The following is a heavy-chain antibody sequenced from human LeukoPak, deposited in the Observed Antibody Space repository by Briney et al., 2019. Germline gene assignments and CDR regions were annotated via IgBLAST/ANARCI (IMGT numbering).Heavy chain of an antibody. CDR3: ARTGYGSGSDDFDF. D-gene: IGHD3-10*01. J-gene: IGHJ4*02. V-gene: IGHV1-18*01. Sequence: GASVKVSCKTSGYTFTRYGVSWVRQAPGQGLEWMGWISPHNGNRDYAQKFKDRVTMITDTSTNTAYLELRSLRPDDTAMYYCARTGYGSGSDDFDFWGQGTLVTVSS. CDR2: ISPHNGNR. CDR1: GYTFTRYG.